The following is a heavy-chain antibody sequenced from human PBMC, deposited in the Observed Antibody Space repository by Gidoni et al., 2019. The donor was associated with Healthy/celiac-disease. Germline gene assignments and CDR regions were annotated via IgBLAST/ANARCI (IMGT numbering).Heavy chain of an antibody. CDR2: IYWNDDK. CDR1: GFSLSTSGVG. J-gene: IGHJ4*02. CDR3: AHSEKPRMITFGGVIVPHY. V-gene: IGHV2-5*01. Sequence: QITLKESGPTLVKPTQTLTLTCTFSGFSLSTSGVGVGWIRQPPGKALEWLALIYWNDDKRYSPSLKSRLTITKDTSKNQVVLTMTNMDPVDTATYYCAHSEKPRMITFGGVIVPHYWGQGTLVTVSS. D-gene: IGHD3-16*02.